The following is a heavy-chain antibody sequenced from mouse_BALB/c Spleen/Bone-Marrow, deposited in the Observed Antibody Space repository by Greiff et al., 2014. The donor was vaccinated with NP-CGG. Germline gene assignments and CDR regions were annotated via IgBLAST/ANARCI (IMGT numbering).Heavy chain of an antibody. V-gene: IGHV2-9*02. Sequence: VKVVESGPGLVAPSQSLSFTCTVSGFSLTTYGVHWVRQPPGKGLEWLGVIWAGGSTNYNSALMSRLSISKDNSKSQVFLKMNSRQTDDTAMYYCARHYGSNYGDWYFDVWGAGTTVTVSS. CDR1: GFSLTTYG. D-gene: IGHD1-1*01. J-gene: IGHJ1*01. CDR3: ARHYGSNYGDWYFDV. CDR2: IWAGGST.